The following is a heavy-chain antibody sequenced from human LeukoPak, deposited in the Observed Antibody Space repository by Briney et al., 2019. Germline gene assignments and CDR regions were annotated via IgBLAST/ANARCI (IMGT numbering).Heavy chain of an antibody. Sequence: GGSLRLSCAASGFTFSSYSMNWVRQAPGKGLEWVSSISSSSYIYYADSVKGRFTISRDNAKNSLYLQMNSLRAEDTAVYYCARAISGSYSLDAFDIWGQGTMVTVSS. CDR3: ARAISGSYSLDAFDI. D-gene: IGHD1-26*01. J-gene: IGHJ3*02. CDR1: GFTFSSYS. V-gene: IGHV3-21*01. CDR2: ISSSSYI.